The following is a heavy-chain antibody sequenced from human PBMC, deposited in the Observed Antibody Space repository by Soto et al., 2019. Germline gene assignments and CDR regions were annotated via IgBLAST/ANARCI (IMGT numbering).Heavy chain of an antibody. D-gene: IGHD3-16*01. CDR2: IFFSGRT. CDR3: ARIQRDNAFAHFDY. V-gene: IGHV4-30-4*01. J-gene: IGHJ4*02. Sequence: QVLLQESGPGLLKPSQTLSLTCTVSGGSANSVDYYWSWLRQPTAEGLEWIGYIFFSGRTDYNPSRTTRVSISVDTSENQFSLQLTSVTAADTAVYYCARIQRDNAFAHFDYWGRGTLVTVSS. CDR1: GGSANSVDYY.